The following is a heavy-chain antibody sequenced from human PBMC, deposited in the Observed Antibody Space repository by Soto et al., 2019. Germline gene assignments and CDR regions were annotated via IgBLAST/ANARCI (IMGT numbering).Heavy chain of an antibody. CDR1: GWTFTDYY. Sequence: ASVKVSRKSSGWTFTDYYLYRVRQAPGQGLEWMGWINPNTGDTNYAQKFQGRVTMTSDTSISTAYMELSRLRSDDTAVYYCTRDQKAIILMTYGPPWDVWGQGTTVTVSS. V-gene: IGHV1-2*02. CDR2: INPNTGDT. CDR3: TRDQKAIILMTYGPPWDV. J-gene: IGHJ6*02. D-gene: IGHD2-8*01.